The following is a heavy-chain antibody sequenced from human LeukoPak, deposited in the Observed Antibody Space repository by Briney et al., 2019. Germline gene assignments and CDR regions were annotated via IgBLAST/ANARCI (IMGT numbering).Heavy chain of an antibody. V-gene: IGHV3-48*03. CDR1: GFSISSYE. CDR3: ARVELAPFYYYMDV. D-gene: IGHD1-7*01. J-gene: IGHJ6*03. CDR2: ISSSGSTI. Sequence: TGGSLRLSCAASGFSISSYEMNWARQAPGKGLEWVSYISSSGSTIYYADSVKGRFTISRDNAKNSLYLQMNSLRAEDTAVYYCARVELAPFYYYMDVWGKGTTVTVSS.